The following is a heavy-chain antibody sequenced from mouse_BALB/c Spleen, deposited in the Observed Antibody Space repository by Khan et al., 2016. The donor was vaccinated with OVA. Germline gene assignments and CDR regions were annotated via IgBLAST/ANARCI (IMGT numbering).Heavy chain of an antibody. CDR1: GSSSTSYG. CDR3: AIIFYGYDWFAY. CDR2: IWTDGNT. V-gene: IGHV2-3*01. J-gene: IGHJ3*01. D-gene: IGHD2-2*01. Sequence: QVQLKESGPGLVAPSQSLSITCTVSGSSSTSYGVSWARQTPGKGLEWLGVIWTDGNTNYHSSLKSRLTITKANSKSQVLLKLSRLQTDDTATYYCAIIFYGYDWFAYWGQGTLVTVSA.